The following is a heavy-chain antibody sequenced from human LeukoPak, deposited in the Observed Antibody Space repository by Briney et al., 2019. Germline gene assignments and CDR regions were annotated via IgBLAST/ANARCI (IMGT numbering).Heavy chain of an antibody. CDR3: ARVLRYFDWRGDGMDV. V-gene: IGHV4-61*02. J-gene: IGHJ6*02. CDR1: GGSISSGSYY. CDR2: IYTSGST. Sequence: SETLSLTCTVSGGSISSGSYYWSWIRQPAGKGLEWIGRIYTSGSTNYNPSLNSRVTISVDTSKNQFSLKLSSVTAADTAVYYCARVLRYFDWRGDGMDVWGQGTTVTVSS. D-gene: IGHD3-9*01.